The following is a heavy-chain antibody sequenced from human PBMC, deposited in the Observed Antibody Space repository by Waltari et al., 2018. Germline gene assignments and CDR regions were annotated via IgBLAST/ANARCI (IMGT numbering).Heavy chain of an antibody. CDR3: ARASYGSGSSWFDP. Sequence: QVQLQESCPGLVKPSETLSLICSVSGGSISTHFWGWIRQPPGKTLEWIGNIYASGSTNYTPSLTSRVTISLDMSKNQCSLKLRSVSAADTAVYYCARASYGSGSSWFDPWGQGNLVTVSS. J-gene: IGHJ5*02. CDR1: GGSISTHF. CDR2: IYASGST. V-gene: IGHV4-59*11. D-gene: IGHD3-10*01.